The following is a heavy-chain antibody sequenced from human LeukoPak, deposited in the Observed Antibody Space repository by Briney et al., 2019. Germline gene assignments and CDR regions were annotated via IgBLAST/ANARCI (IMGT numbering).Heavy chain of an antibody. CDR2: IKQDGSEK. V-gene: IGHV3-7*01. J-gene: IGHJ6*03. CDR1: GFTFSSYW. Sequence: GGSLRLSCAASGFTFSSYWMSWVRQAPGKGLEWVANIKQDGSEKYYVDSVKGRFTISRDNAKNSLYLQMNSLRAEDTAVYYCARDGAPDGDYYYYMDVWGKGTTVTISS. CDR3: ARDGAPDGDYYYYMDV. D-gene: IGHD4-17*01.